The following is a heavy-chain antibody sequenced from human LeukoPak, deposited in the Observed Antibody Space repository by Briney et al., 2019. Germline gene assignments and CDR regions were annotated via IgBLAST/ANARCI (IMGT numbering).Heavy chain of an antibody. CDR2: IFYSGST. CDR3: ARGGPTVTAFASFDY. CDR1: GGSISSYY. V-gene: IGHV4-59*01. J-gene: IGHJ4*02. Sequence: PSETLSLTCIVSGGSISSYYWSWLRQPPGKGLEWIGHIFYSGSTNYNPFLDSRVNISVDTSKNQLSLKLNSVTAADTAVYYCARGGPTVTAFASFDYWGQGTLVTVSS. D-gene: IGHD4-11*01.